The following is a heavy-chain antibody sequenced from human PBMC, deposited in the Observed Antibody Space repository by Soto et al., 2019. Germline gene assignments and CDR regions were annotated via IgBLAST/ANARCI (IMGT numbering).Heavy chain of an antibody. CDR1: GYTFSTSG. V-gene: IGHV1-18*01. J-gene: IGHJ4*02. D-gene: IGHD2-15*01. CDR3: ARCGNGTYESDY. CDR2: ISDHNGDT. Sequence: QVQLVQSGAEVKEPWASVKVSCKASGYTFSTSGITWVRQAPGQGLEWMGWISDHNGDTTYAQKLQGRVTMTTYPSTSTAYMELRSLRSDDAAIYYCARCGNGTYESDYGGQGTLVTVSA.